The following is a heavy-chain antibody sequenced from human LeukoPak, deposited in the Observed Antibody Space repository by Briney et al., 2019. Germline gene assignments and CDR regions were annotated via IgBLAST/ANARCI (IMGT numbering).Heavy chain of an antibody. J-gene: IGHJ6*04. CDR1: GFTFSSYE. D-gene: IGHD3-10*02. CDR2: ISSSGSTI. V-gene: IGHV3-48*03. CDR3: AELGITMIGGV. Sequence: GGSLRLSCAASGFTFSSYEMNWVRQAPGKGLEWVSYISSSGSTIYYADSVKGRFTISRDNAKNSLYLQMKRLRAEDPAVYYCAELGITMIGGVWGKGTTATISS.